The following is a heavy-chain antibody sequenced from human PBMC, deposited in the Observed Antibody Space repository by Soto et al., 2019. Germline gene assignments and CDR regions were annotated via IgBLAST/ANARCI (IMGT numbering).Heavy chain of an antibody. D-gene: IGHD3-10*01. CDR1: GFTVSSYS. CDR2: ISSSSSTI. J-gene: IGHJ6*02. Sequence: GSLTLSCAASGFTVSSYSMNWVRQAPGKGLEWVSYISSSSSTIYYADSVKGRFTISRDNAKNSMYLQMNSLRDEDTDVYYCAREGYYGSGSYYNWNYYYGMDVWGQGTPVTVSS. CDR3: AREGYYGSGSYYNWNYYYGMDV. V-gene: IGHV3-48*02.